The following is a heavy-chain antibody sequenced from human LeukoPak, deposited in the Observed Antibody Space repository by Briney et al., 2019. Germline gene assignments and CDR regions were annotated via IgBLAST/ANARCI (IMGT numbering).Heavy chain of an antibody. CDR1: GYTFTGYY. D-gene: IGHD3-16*02. CDR3: ASTRDYVWGSYRLDY. Sequence: GASVKVSCKASGYTFTGYYMHWVRQAPGQGLEWMGWINPNSGGTNYAQKFQGRVTMTRDTSTSTVYMELSSLRSEDTAVYYCASTRDYVWGSYRLDYWGQGTLVTVSS. V-gene: IGHV1-2*02. CDR2: INPNSGGT. J-gene: IGHJ4*02.